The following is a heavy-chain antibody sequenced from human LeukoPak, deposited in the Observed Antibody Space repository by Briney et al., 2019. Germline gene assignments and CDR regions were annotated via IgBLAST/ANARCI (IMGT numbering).Heavy chain of an antibody. J-gene: IGHJ4*02. CDR2: IYWDDDE. Sequence: SGPTLVEPTQTLTLTCTFSGFSLSTSGVGVGWIRQLPGKALEWLGFIYWDDDERYRPSLKSRLTITKDTSKNQVVLTMTNMDPVDTATYYCVRRPASSGAYSYFDYWGQGTLVTVSS. CDR3: VRRPASSGAYSYFDY. D-gene: IGHD6-19*01. CDR1: GFSLSTSGVG. V-gene: IGHV2-5*02.